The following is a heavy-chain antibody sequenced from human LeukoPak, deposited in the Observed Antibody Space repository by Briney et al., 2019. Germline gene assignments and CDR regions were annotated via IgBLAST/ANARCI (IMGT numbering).Heavy chain of an antibody. V-gene: IGHV4-34*01. Sequence: PGGSLRLSCAASGFTFSSYSMNWVRQPPGKGLEWIGEINHSGSTNYNPSLKSRVTISVDTSKNQFSLKLSSVTAADTAVYYCARAQRPCSGGSCYPLGGYYFDYWGQGTLVTVSS. J-gene: IGHJ4*02. CDR3: ARAQRPCSGGSCYPLGGYYFDY. CDR2: INHSGST. D-gene: IGHD2-15*01. CDR1: GFTFSSYS.